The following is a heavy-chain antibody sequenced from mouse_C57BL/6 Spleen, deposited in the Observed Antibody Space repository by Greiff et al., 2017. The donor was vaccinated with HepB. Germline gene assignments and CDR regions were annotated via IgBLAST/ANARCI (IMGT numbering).Heavy chain of an antibody. Sequence: DVQLVESGGGLVQPKGSLKLSCAASGFTFNTYAMHWVRQAPGKGLEWVARIRSKSSNYATYYADSVKDRFTISRDDSQSMLYLQMNNLKTEDTAMYYCVRDGSSPGYFDVWGTGTTVTVSS. D-gene: IGHD1-1*01. J-gene: IGHJ1*03. CDR3: VRDGSSPGYFDV. CDR1: GFTFNTYA. CDR2: IRSKSSNYAT. V-gene: IGHV10-3*01.